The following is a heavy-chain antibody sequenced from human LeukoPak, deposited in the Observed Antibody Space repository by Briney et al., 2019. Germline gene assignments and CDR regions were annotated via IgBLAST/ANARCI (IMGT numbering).Heavy chain of an antibody. V-gene: IGHV4-59*01. Sequence: LETPSPTRTVSGGAISSFYWEWVREPPGEGPGGIGYIYYIGSTNYNPSLKSRVTISLDTSKNQFSLKLSSVTAADTAVYYCARASDLDYRNYYYMDVWGKGTMVTVSS. J-gene: IGHJ6*03. CDR1: GGAISSFY. D-gene: IGHD4-11*01. CDR2: IYYIGST. CDR3: ARASDLDYRNYYYMDV.